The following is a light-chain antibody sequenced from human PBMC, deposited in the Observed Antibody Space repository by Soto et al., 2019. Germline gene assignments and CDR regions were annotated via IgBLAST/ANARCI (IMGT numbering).Light chain of an antibody. V-gene: IGKV3-20*01. Sequence: EIVLTQSPATLSLSPGERATLSCRASQSISNTLAWYQQRPGQAPRLLIYGASTRATGIPARFSGSGSGIDFALTISRLEPEDFAVYYCQKYGDSSITFGQGTRLE. CDR1: QSISNT. J-gene: IGKJ5*01. CDR3: QKYGDSSIT. CDR2: GAS.